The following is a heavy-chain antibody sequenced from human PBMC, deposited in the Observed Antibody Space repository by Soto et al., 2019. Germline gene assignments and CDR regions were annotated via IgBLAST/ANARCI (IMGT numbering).Heavy chain of an antibody. CDR1: GFTFSDYD. CDR3: VRERLGIGTWYFDL. CDR2: IATSGRT. V-gene: IGHV3-13*04. J-gene: IGHJ2*01. D-gene: IGHD7-27*01. Sequence: EVQLVESGGGLVQPGGSLRLSCAASGFTFSDYDIHWVRQATGKRLEWVSAIATSGRTHYAASVLGRFTISREDAKNSFFLQINSLRDGDTATYYCVRERLGIGTWYFDLWGRGTLVTVSS.